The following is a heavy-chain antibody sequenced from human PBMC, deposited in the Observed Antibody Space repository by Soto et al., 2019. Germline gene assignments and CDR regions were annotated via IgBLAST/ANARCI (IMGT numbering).Heavy chain of an antibody. CDR2: IYYSGST. CDR1: GGSISSYY. V-gene: IGHV4-59*01. J-gene: IGHJ5*02. Sequence: SETLSLTCTVSGGSISSYYWSWIRQPPGKGLEWIGYIYYSGSTNYNPSLKSRVTISVDTSKNQFSLKLSSVTAADTAVYYCARGKQASYYDFWSGYCAWFDPWGQGTLVTVSS. D-gene: IGHD3-3*01. CDR3: ARGKQASYYDFWSGYCAWFDP.